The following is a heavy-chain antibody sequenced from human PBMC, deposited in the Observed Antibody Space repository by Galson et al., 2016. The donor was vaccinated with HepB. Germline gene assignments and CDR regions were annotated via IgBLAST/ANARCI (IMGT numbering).Heavy chain of an antibody. CDR2: ISTSGTNT. J-gene: IGHJ4*02. D-gene: IGHD7-27*01. CDR1: GFTFGDYY. Sequence: SLRLSCAASGFTFGDYYMTWIRQAPGKGLEWVSYISTSGTNTYYADSVKGRFTISRDNARNLLFLQMDGLRAEDTAVYFCARGDGTNWDFDYWGQGTLVTVSS. V-gene: IGHV3-11*04. CDR3: ARGDGTNWDFDY.